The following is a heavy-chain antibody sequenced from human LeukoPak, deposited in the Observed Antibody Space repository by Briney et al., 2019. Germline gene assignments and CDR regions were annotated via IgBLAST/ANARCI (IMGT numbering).Heavy chain of an antibody. D-gene: IGHD4-23*01. CDR3: ASYRGAFFQQ. Sequence: SETLSLTCAVYGGSFSGYYWSWIRQPPGKGLEWIGEINHSGSTNYNPSLKSRVTISVDTSKNQFSLKLSSVTAADPAVYYCASYRGAFFQQWGQGTLVTVSS. CDR1: GGSFSGYY. J-gene: IGHJ1*01. V-gene: IGHV4-34*01. CDR2: INHSGST.